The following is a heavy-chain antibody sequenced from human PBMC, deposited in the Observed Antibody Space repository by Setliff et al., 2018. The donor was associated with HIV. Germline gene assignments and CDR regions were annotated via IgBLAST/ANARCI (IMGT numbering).Heavy chain of an antibody. J-gene: IGHJ3*02. D-gene: IGHD3-22*01. CDR1: GFTFSGYS. CDR2: ISSSSSYI. Sequence: PGGSLRLSCAASGFTFSGYSMHWVRQAPGKGLEWVSCISSSSSYIYYTDSVKGRFTISRDNAKNSLYLQMNSLRAEDTAVYYCARGLSSGPPADGFDIWGQGTMVTVSS. CDR3: ARGLSSGPPADGFDI. V-gene: IGHV3-21*01.